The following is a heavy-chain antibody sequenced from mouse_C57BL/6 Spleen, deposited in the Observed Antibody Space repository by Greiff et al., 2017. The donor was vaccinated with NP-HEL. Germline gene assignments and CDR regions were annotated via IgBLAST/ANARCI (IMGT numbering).Heavy chain of an antibody. CDR1: GYTFTSYW. J-gene: IGHJ2*01. V-gene: IGHV1-59*01. D-gene: IGHD1-1*01. CDR3: ARSLTTVFDY. CDR2: IDPSDSYT. Sequence: VQLQQPGAELVRPGTSVKLSCKASGYTFTSYWMHWVKQRPGQGLEWIGVIDPSDSYTNYNQKFKGKATLTVDTSSSTAYMQLSSLTSEDSAVYYCARSLTTVFDYWGQGTTLTVSS.